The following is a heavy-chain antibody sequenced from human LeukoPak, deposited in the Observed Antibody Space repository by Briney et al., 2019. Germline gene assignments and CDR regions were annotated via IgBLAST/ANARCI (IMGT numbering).Heavy chain of an antibody. D-gene: IGHD2-21*01. CDR3: AVGNCGGDSYPRYYFDY. CDR2: IIPIFGTA. Sequence: GASVKVSCKASGGTFSSYAISWVRQAPGQGLEWMGGIIPIFGTANYAQKFQGRVTITADESTSTAYMELSSLRSEDTAVYYCAVGNCGGDSYPRYYFDYWGQGTLVTVSS. J-gene: IGHJ4*02. CDR1: GGTFSSYA. V-gene: IGHV1-69*01.